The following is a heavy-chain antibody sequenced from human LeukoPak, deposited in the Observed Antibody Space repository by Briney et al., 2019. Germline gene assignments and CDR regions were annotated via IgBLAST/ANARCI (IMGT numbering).Heavy chain of an antibody. CDR2: VSTNGDVT. V-gene: IGHV3-23*01. J-gene: IGHJ4*02. Sequence: GGSLRLSCAASGFTFSSYAMSWVRQAPGMGLEWVSVVSTNGDVTFYADSVKGRFTISRDNSKNTLFLQMNSLRAEDTAVYYCAKLSLSGRSQSADYWGQGTLVTVSS. CDR1: GFTFSSYA. CDR3: AKLSLSGRSQSADY. D-gene: IGHD3-10*01.